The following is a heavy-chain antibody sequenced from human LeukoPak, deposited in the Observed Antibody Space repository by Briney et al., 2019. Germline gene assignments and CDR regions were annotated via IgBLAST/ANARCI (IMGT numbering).Heavy chain of an antibody. D-gene: IGHD1-26*01. CDR3: AKDFYSGSSP. J-gene: IGHJ5*02. CDR2: IRYDGSNE. CDR1: GFTFSSYE. Sequence: GGSLRLSCAASGFTFSSYEMNRVRQAPGKGLEWVAFIRYDGSNEYYADSVKGRFTISRDNSKNTLFLQMNSLRTEDTAVYYCAKDFYSGSSPWGQGTLVTVSS. V-gene: IGHV3-30*02.